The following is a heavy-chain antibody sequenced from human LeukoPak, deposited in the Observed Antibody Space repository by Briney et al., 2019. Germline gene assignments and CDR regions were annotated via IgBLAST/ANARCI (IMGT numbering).Heavy chain of an antibody. V-gene: IGHV1-18*04. Sequence: ASVKVSCKASGYIFTGYYMHWVRQAPGQGLEWMGWSSAYNGNTNYAQKLQGRVTMTTDTSTSTAYMELRSLRAEDTALYYCAKDICSSTGCHEFDYWGQGTLVTVSS. CDR3: AKDICSSTGCHEFDY. CDR2: SSAYNGNT. D-gene: IGHD2-2*01. J-gene: IGHJ4*02. CDR1: GYIFTGYY.